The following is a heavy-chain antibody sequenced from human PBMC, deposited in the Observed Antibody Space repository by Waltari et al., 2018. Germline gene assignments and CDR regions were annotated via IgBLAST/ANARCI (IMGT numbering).Heavy chain of an antibody. D-gene: IGHD6-19*01. V-gene: IGHV3-21*01. Sequence: EVQLVESGGGLVKPGGSLRIPCAASGFTFRSDSMNWVPQAPGKVLEWVSFISSSSIYIYYADSCKGRITISRDNAKNSLYLQLNSLRAEDTAVYYCASNIAVAGMDYWGQGTLVTVSS. CDR2: ISSSSIYI. CDR1: GFTFRSDS. J-gene: IGHJ4*02. CDR3: ASNIAVAGMDY.